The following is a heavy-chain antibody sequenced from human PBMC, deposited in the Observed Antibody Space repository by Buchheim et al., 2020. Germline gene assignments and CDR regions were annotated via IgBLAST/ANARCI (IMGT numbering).Heavy chain of an antibody. V-gene: IGHV3-48*01. Sequence: EVQLVESGGGLVQPGGSLRLSCAASGFTFSSYSMNWVRQAPGKGLEWVSYISSSSSTIYYADSVKGRFTISRDNAKNSPSLQMNSLRAEDTAVYYCARDQGRSSGWYYDWFDPWGQGTL. CDR3: ARDQGRSSGWYYDWFDP. D-gene: IGHD6-19*01. CDR1: GFTFSSYS. J-gene: IGHJ5*02. CDR2: ISSSSSTI.